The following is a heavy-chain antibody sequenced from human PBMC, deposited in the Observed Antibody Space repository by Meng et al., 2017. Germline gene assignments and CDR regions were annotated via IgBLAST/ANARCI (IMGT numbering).Heavy chain of an antibody. J-gene: IGHJ4*02. CDR2: INPNSGGT. D-gene: IGHD3-16*01. CDR1: GYTFTGYY. Sequence: QVQWVQAGAEGKKPGASGKVSCKATGYTFTGYYMHWVRQAPGQGLEWMGRINPNSGGTNYAQKFQGRVTMTRDTSISTAYMELSRLRSDDTAVYYCARSERYVLGFDYWGQGTLVTVFS. CDR3: ARSERYVLGFDY. V-gene: IGHV1-2*06.